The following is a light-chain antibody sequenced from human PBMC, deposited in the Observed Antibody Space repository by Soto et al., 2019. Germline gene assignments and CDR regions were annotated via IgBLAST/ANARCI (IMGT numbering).Light chain of an antibody. V-gene: IGKV1-39*01. Sequence: DIQMTQSPSSLSASVGDRVTITCRASQRISTYLNWYQQKPGKAPKFLIYAASTLQSGVPSRFSGGGSGTDFTLIISSLHPEDFATYYCQQSSRTPHTFGQGTKLEIK. CDR3: QQSSRTPHT. J-gene: IGKJ2*01. CDR1: QRISTY. CDR2: AAS.